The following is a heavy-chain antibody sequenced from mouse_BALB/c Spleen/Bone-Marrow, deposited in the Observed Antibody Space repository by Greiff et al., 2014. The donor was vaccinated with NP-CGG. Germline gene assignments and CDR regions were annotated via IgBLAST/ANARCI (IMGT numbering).Heavy chain of an antibody. V-gene: IGHV1-82*01. CDR1: DYAFSSSW. J-gene: IGHJ4*01. CDR2: IYPGDGDT. Sequence: VKLMESGPELVKPGASVKISCTGSDYAFSSSWMNWVKQRPGQGLEWIGRIYPGDGDTNSNGRFKGKATLTADRSSNTAYMQLSSLTSVDSAVYFCARSAYYGSSYGAMDYWGQGTSVTVSS. CDR3: ARSAYYGSSYGAMDY. D-gene: IGHD1-1*01.